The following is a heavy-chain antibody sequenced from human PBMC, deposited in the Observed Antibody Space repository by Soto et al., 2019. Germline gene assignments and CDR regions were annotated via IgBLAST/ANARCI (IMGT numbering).Heavy chain of an antibody. Sequence: LSLTCDVSGYSISSGYHWGWNRQPPGKGLEWIGSIYHSGTSYYNPSLMSRVSISVDTSKNQFSLKVTSVTAADTAVYYCAREAYDRADYWGQGTQVTVSS. J-gene: IGHJ4*02. CDR2: IYHSGTS. CDR1: GYSISSGYH. CDR3: AREAYDRADY. D-gene: IGHD3-10*02. V-gene: IGHV4-38-2*02.